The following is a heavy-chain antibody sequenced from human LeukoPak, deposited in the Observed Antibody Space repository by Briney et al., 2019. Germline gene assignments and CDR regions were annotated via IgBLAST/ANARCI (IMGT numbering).Heavy chain of an antibody. D-gene: IGHD1-26*01. J-gene: IGHJ4*02. CDR2: IRTKTNSFAT. CDR3: TRAISGGSDY. CDR1: GFTFSGSA. V-gene: IGHV3-73*01. Sequence: GGSLRLSRAASGFTFSGSAMHWVRQASGKGLEWVGRIRTKTNSFATAYAASVTGRFTISRKDSKNTAYLQMHSLKTEDTAVYYGTRAISGGSDYWGQGTLVTVSS.